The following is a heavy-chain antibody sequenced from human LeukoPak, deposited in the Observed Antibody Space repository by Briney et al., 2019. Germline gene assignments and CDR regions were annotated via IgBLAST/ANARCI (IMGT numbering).Heavy chain of an antibody. J-gene: IGHJ3*02. Sequence: SETLSLTCTVSGGSTSSYYWSWIRQPAGKGREWIGRIYTSGSTNYNPSLKSRVTISVDTSKNQFSLKLSSVTAADTAVYYCARYLYSNYGGAFDIWGQGTMVTVSS. CDR3: ARYLYSNYGGAFDI. D-gene: IGHD4-11*01. CDR2: IYTSGST. CDR1: GGSTSSYY. V-gene: IGHV4-4*07.